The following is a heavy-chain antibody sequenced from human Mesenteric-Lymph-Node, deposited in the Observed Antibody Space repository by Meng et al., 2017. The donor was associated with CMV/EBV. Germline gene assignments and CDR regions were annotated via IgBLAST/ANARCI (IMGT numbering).Heavy chain of an antibody. D-gene: IGHD6-13*01. CDR1: GYTFTGYY. V-gene: IGHV1-2*02. J-gene: IGHJ4*02. CDR2: ISPNTGGT. Sequence: SVKVSCKASGYTFTGYYIHWVRQAPGQGLEWMGGISPNTGGTDYAQKFQGRATTTRDTSSSTVHMELNGLTSDDTAIYYCARDRGSRWYGASDYWGQGTLVTVSS. CDR3: ARDRGSRWYGASDY.